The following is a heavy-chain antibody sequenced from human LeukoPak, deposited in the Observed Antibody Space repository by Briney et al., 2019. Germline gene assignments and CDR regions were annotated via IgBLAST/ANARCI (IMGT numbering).Heavy chain of an antibody. Sequence: ASVTVSCKSSGYTFNTFDINWVRQATGQGPAWMGWVYPYNDKKVYAPKLQGRVSISSNNSINTAYMEVSGLKSDDTAVYYCARGRRLRGVASRPIYYYYYMDVWGGGTTVTVSS. J-gene: IGHJ6*03. CDR2: VYPYNDKK. D-gene: IGHD3-10*01. CDR1: GYTFNTFD. CDR3: ARGRRLRGVASRPIYYYYYMDV. V-gene: IGHV1-8*03.